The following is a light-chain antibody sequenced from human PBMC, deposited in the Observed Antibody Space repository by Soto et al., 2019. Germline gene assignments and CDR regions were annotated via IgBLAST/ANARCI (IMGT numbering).Light chain of an antibody. CDR1: QSISSY. CDR2: AAS. J-gene: IGKJ5*01. V-gene: IGKV1-39*01. Sequence: DMEKNEPHSSLPTSEGERLTITCRASQSISSYLNWYQQKPGKAPKLLIYAASSLQSGVPSRFRGSVSGTDFTLTIDMLHHEYFATYCYQHTYDASPTFGGGTQLEIK. CDR3: QHTYDASPT.